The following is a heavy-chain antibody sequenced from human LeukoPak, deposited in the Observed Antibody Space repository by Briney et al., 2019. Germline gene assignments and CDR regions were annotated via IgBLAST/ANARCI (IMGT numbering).Heavy chain of an antibody. V-gene: IGHV3-30-3*01. J-gene: IGHJ4*02. CDR1: GFTFSRYA. D-gene: IGHD2/OR15-2a*01. CDR2: ISYDGSNK. CDR3: ARELISLSNYYFDD. Sequence: GGSLRLSCAASGFTFSRYAMHWVRQAPGKGLEWVAVISYDGSNKYYADSVKGRFTISRDNSKNTLYLQMNSLRAEDTAVYYCARELISLSNYYFDDWGQGTLVIVSS.